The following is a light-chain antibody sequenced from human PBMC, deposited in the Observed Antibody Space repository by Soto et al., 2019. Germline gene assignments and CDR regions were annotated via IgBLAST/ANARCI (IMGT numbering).Light chain of an antibody. CDR3: CSYTSSSTPVV. Sequence: QSALTQPASVSGSPGQSITISCTGTSSDVGGYNHVSWYQQHPGKAPKLIIYEVRNRPSGVSNRLSGSKSGNTASLTISGLQADDEADYYCCSYTSSSTPVVFGGGTKLTVL. V-gene: IGLV2-14*01. CDR2: EVR. J-gene: IGLJ2*01. CDR1: SSDVGGYNH.